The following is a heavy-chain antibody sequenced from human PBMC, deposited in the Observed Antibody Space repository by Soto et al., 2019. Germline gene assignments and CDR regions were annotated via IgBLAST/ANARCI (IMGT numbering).Heavy chain of an antibody. J-gene: IGHJ4*02. Sequence: SETLSLTCTVSGGSISSSSYYWGWIRQPPGKGLEWIGSIYYSGSTYYNPSLKSRVTISVDTSKNAFSLKLSSVTAADTAVYFCVRFPLLFVAGTLDGYWGQGTLVTVSS. CDR3: VRFPLLFVAGTLDGY. CDR2: IYYSGST. D-gene: IGHD6-19*01. CDR1: GGSISSSSYY. V-gene: IGHV4-39*01.